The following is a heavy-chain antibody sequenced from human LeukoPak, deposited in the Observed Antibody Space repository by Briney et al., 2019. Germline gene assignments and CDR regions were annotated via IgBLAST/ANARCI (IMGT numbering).Heavy chain of an antibody. D-gene: IGHD6-6*01. V-gene: IGHV3-74*03. Sequence: GGSLRLSCAASGFPFSTYWMHWTRQAPGKGLVWVSRMKYDENTITYADSVKGRFTISRDNAKNTLYLQMNSLRVDDTAVYYCATSSIGPIFASWGQGTLVTVSS. CDR1: GFPFSTYW. CDR2: MKYDENTI. CDR3: ATSSIGPIFAS. J-gene: IGHJ4*02.